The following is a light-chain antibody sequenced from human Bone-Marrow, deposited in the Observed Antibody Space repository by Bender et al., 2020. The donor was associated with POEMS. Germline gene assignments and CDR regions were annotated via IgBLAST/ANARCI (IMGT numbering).Light chain of an antibody. CDR3: LVCGTTCDYYV. Sequence: SYVLTQPPSVSVPPGQTAEITCGGDNIGSYSVHWYQQKSGQAPVLVVSDVSDRPSGIPERFSGSNSGNTATLTISRVEAGDEADYYCLVCGTTCDYYVFGTGTKVSVL. CDR2: DVS. CDR1: NIGSYS. J-gene: IGLJ1*01. V-gene: IGLV3-21*02.